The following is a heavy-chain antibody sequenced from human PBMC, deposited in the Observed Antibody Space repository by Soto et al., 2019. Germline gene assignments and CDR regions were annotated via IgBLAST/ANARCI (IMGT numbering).Heavy chain of an antibody. CDR1: GFTFSSYA. D-gene: IGHD3-10*01. CDR3: AKGDMVRGVRYYYYMDV. Sequence: GGSLRLSCAASGFTFSSYAMSWVRQAPGKGLEWVSAISGRGGSTYYADSVKGRFTISRDNSKNTLYLQMNSLRAEDTAVYYCAKGDMVRGVRYYYYMDVWGKGTTVTVSS. CDR2: ISGRGGST. J-gene: IGHJ6*03. V-gene: IGHV3-23*01.